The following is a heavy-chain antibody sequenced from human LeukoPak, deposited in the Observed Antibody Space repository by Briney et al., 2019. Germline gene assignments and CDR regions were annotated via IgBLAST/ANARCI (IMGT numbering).Heavy chain of an antibody. V-gene: IGHV4-61*08. D-gene: IGHD4-17*01. Sequence: PSETLSLTCTVSGGSISSGDYYWSWIRQPPGKGLEWIGYIYYSGSTNYNPSLKSRVTMSVDTSKNQFSLKLSSVTAADTAVYYCAIKACDYVSYWGQGTLVTVSS. CDR3: AIKACDYVSY. CDR2: IYYSGST. J-gene: IGHJ4*02. CDR1: GGSISSGDYY.